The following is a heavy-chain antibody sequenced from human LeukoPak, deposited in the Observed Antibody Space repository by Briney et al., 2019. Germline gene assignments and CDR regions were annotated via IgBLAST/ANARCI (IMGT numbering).Heavy chain of an antibody. V-gene: IGHV3-30-3*01. CDR3: ARDLGDGYNPYYFDY. Sequence: GGSLRLSCAASGFTFSSYAMHWVRQAPGKGLERVAVISYDGSNKYYADSVKGRFTISRDNSKNTLYLQMNSLRAEDTAVYYCARDLGDGYNPYYFDYWGQGTLVTVSS. J-gene: IGHJ4*02. D-gene: IGHD5-24*01. CDR1: GFTFSSYA. CDR2: ISYDGSNK.